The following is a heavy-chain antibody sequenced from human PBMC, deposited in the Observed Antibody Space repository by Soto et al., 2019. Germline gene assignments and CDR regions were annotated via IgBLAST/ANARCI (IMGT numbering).Heavy chain of an antibody. CDR1: EFTFSSFA. CDR2: ISGSGDTT. J-gene: IGHJ4*02. Sequence: GGSLRLSCAASEFTFSSFAMNWVRQAPGKGLEWVSGISGSGDTTYYADSVKGRFTISRDNSKNTLYLQMNSLRSEDTAVYYCARSRRFVVVPAALDSWGQGTLVTVSS. V-gene: IGHV3-23*01. CDR3: ARSRRFVVVPAALDS. D-gene: IGHD2-2*01.